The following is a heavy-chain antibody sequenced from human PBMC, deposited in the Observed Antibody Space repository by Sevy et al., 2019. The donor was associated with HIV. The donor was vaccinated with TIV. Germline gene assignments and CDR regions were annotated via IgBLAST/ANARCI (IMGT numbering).Heavy chain of an antibody. D-gene: IGHD5-12*01. CDR2: INAGNGNT. CDR3: ARDGIVATINYYYGMDV. CDR1: GYTFTSYA. V-gene: IGHV1-3*01. Sequence: ASVKVSCKASGYTFTSYAMHWVRQAPGQRLEWMGWINAGNGNTKYSQKFQGRVTITRDTSASTAYMELSSPRSEDTAVYYCARDGIVATINYYYGMDVWGQGTTVTVSS. J-gene: IGHJ6*02.